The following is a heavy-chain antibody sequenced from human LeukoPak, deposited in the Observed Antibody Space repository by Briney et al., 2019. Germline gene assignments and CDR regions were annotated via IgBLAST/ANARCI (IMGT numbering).Heavy chain of an antibody. V-gene: IGHV1-18*01. D-gene: IGHD6-19*01. J-gene: IGHJ5*02. CDR3: ARVLPSGSSSPRKDHWFDP. CDR2: ISAYNGNT. CDR1: GYTFTSYG. Sequence: GASVKVSCKASGYTFTSYGISWVRQAPGQGLEWMGWISAYNGNTNYAQKLQGRVTMTTDTSTSTAYMELRSLRSDDTAVYYCARVLPSGSSSPRKDHWFDPWGQGTLVTVSS.